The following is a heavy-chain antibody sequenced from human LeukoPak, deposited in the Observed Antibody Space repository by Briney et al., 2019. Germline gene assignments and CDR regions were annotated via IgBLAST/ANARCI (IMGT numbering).Heavy chain of an antibody. CDR1: GFTFSSYG. CDR2: IRYDGSNK. Sequence: GGSLRLSCAASGFTFSSYGMHWVRQAPGKGLEWVAFIRYDGSNKYYADSVKGRFTISRDNSKNTLYLQMNSLRAEDTAVYYCAKGRSGWLYWYFDLWGRGTLVTVSS. D-gene: IGHD6-19*01. V-gene: IGHV3-30*02. CDR3: AKGRSGWLYWYFDL. J-gene: IGHJ2*01.